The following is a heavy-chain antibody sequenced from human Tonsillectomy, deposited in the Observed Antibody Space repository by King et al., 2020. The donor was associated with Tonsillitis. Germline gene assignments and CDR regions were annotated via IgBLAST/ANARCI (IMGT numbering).Heavy chain of an antibody. V-gene: IGHV4-34*01. D-gene: IGHD3-16*02. CDR1: GGSFSGYY. CDR3: ARSPTFYVWGSYRSNRPLDY. J-gene: IGHJ4*02. CDR2: INHRGST. Sequence: LQQWGAGLLKPSETLSLTCAVYGGSFSGYYWSWIRQPPGKGLEWIGEINHRGSTNYNPSLKSRVTISVDTSKNQFSLKLSSVTDADTAVYYCARSPTFYVWGSYRSNRPLDYWGQGTLVTVSS.